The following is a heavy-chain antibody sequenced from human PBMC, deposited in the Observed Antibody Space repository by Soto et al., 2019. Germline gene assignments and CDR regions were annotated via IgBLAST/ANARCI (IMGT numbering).Heavy chain of an antibody. CDR2: LSGSGGST. J-gene: IGHJ3*02. CDR1: GFTFSSYA. V-gene: IGHV3-23*01. CDR3: AKDTSISGYFLKPAFDI. Sequence: EVQLLESGGGLVQPGGSLRLSCAASGFTFSSYAMSWVRQAPGKGLEWVSALSGSGGSTYYADSVKGRFTISRDNSKNTLYLQMNSLRAEDTAVYYCAKDTSISGYFLKPAFDIWGQGTMVTVSS. D-gene: IGHD5-12*01.